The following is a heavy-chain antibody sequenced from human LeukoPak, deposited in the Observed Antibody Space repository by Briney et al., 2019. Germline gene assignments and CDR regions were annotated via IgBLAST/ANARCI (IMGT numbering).Heavy chain of an antibody. CDR2: ISAYNGNT. Sequence: ASVKVSCKASGYTFTSYGISWVRQAPGQGLEWMGWISAYNGNTNYAQKLQGRVTMTTDTSTSTAYLGLRSLRSDDTAVYYCAREGYCSGGSCYDYWGQGTLVTVSS. V-gene: IGHV1-18*01. CDR1: GYTFTSYG. J-gene: IGHJ4*02. CDR3: AREGYCSGGSCYDY. D-gene: IGHD2-15*01.